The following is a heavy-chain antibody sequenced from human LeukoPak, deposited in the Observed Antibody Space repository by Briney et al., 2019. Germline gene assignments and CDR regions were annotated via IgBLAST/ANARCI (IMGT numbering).Heavy chain of an antibody. J-gene: IGHJ3*02. CDR2: IYPGDSDT. Sequence: SGESLKISCKGSGYSFTSYWIGWVRQMPRRGLEWMGIIYPGDSDTRYSPSFQAQVTISADKSISTAYLQWSSLKASDTAMYYCARQAYCSSTSCYAFDIWGQGTMVTVSS. CDR1: GYSFTSYW. CDR3: ARQAYCSSTSCYAFDI. D-gene: IGHD2-2*01. V-gene: IGHV5-51*01.